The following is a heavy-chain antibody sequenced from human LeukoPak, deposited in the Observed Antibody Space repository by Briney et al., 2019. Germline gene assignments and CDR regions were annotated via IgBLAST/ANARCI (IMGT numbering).Heavy chain of an antibody. CDR1: GYTFTSYD. V-gene: IGHV1-8*03. Sequence: ASVKVSCKASGYTFTSYDINWVRQATGQGLEWMGWMNPNSGNTGYAQKFQGRVTITRNTSISTAYMELSSLRSEDTAVYYCARMYSSGWIFDYWGQGTLVTVSS. CDR2: MNPNSGNT. D-gene: IGHD6-19*01. J-gene: IGHJ4*02. CDR3: ARMYSSGWIFDY.